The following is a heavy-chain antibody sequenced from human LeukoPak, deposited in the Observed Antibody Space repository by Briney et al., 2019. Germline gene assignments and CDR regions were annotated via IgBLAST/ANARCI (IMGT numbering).Heavy chain of an antibody. CDR1: GVPFDDYY. CDR3: TRMTTGHDY. J-gene: IGHJ4*02. D-gene: IGHD4-17*01. V-gene: IGHV4-34*01. CDR2: INHSGYT. Sequence: PSETLSLTCAVSGVPFDDYYWSWVRQTPGKGLEWIGEINHSGYTNDSPSLKSRVTLSIDTSRKQFSLNLRSVTVADAGIYYCTRMTTGHDYWGQGTLVTVSS.